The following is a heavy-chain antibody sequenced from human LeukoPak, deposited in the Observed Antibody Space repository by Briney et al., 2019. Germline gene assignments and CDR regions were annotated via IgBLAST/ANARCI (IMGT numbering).Heavy chain of an antibody. D-gene: IGHD5-12*01. V-gene: IGHV1-18*01. J-gene: IGHJ5*02. CDR3: ARGRIVATVSGDTWFDP. Sequence: ASVKLSCTASGYTFTSYGISWVRQAPGQGLEWMGWISAYNGNTNYAQKLQGRVTMTTDTSTSTAYMELSSLRSEDTAVYYCARGRIVATVSGDTWFDPWGQGTLVTVSS. CDR1: GYTFTSYG. CDR2: ISAYNGNT.